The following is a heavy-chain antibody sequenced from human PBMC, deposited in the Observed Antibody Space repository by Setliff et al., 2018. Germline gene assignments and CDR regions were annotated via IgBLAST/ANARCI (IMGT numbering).Heavy chain of an antibody. D-gene: IGHD3-3*01. CDR2: ISTGSGTI. Sequence: GGSLRLSCAASGFTFSSYSMNWVRQAPGKGLEWISYISTGSGTIYYADSVKGRFTISRDNAKNSLYLQMNSLRAEDTAVYYCARVGDFWSGYYQDYWGQGTLVTVSS. V-gene: IGHV3-48*01. J-gene: IGHJ4*02. CDR1: GFTFSSYS. CDR3: ARVGDFWSGYYQDY.